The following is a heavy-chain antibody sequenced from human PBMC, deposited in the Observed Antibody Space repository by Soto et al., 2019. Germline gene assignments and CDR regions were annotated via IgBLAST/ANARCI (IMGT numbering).Heavy chain of an antibody. V-gene: IGHV4-34*09. D-gene: IGHD2-21*02. CDR2: IYYSGST. CDR3: ARDLRLDS. CDR1: GGSFSGYY. Sequence: SETLSLTCAVYGGSFSGYYWNWIRQPPGKGLEWIGEIYYSGSTNYNPSLKSRVTISIDTSKNQFSLILSSVTAADTAVYYCARDLRLDSWGPGTLVTVSS. J-gene: IGHJ4*02.